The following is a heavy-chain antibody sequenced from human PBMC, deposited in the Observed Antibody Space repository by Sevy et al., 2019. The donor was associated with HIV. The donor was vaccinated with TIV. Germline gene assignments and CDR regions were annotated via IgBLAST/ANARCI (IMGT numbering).Heavy chain of an antibody. CDR1: GFSFSSYG. Sequence: GGSLRLSCAASGFSFSSYGMHWVRQAPGKGLEWMSYIQYDGSNKDYADSVKGRFTISRDNSKNTLYLQMNSLRVEDTAVFHWVKEGGGEGGDHWGQGTLVTVSS. J-gene: IGHJ4*02. CDR3: VKEGGGEGGDH. CDR2: IQYDGSNK. V-gene: IGHV3-30*02. D-gene: IGHD2-21*01.